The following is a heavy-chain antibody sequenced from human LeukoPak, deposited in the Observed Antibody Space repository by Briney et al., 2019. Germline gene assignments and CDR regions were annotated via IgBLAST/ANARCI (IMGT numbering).Heavy chain of an antibody. V-gene: IGHV1-2*04. CDR2: MNPNSGGT. CDR3: ARGEAAAGGYFDY. J-gene: IGHJ4*02. CDR1: GYAFTSYD. Sequence: ASVKVSCKASGYAFTSYDINWVRQATGQGLEWMGWMNPNSGGTNYAQKFQGWVTMTRDTSISTAYMELSRLRSDDTAVYYCARGEAAAGGYFDYWGQGTLVTVPS. D-gene: IGHD6-13*01.